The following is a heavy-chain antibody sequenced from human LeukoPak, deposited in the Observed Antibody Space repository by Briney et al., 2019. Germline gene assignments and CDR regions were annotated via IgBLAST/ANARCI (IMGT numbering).Heavy chain of an antibody. Sequence: SQTLSLTCAISGDSVSSNTGAWNWIRQSPSRGLEWLGRTYYTSKWYNDYALSVKRRITINSDTSKNQFSLRLTSVTPEDTAVYYCARDLHNYYGLEVWGQGTTVTVSS. J-gene: IGHJ6*02. CDR2: TYYTSKWYN. D-gene: IGHD4-11*01. V-gene: IGHV6-1*01. CDR1: GDSVSSNTGA. CDR3: ARDLHNYYGLEV.